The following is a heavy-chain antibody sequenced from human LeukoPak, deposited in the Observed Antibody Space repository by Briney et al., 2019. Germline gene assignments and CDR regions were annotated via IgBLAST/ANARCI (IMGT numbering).Heavy chain of an antibody. CDR2: ISAYNGNT. CDR1: GYTFTSYG. Sequence: ASVNVSFKSSGYTFTSYGSSWVRQAPSQGLEGMGLISAYNGNTHYAQKLQGGVTMTPDTSTSTAYMALRSLRSDDTPVYYCPRAYGGNFFRDACDIWGQGTMVSVSS. CDR3: PRAYGGNFFRDACDI. D-gene: IGHD4-23*01. J-gene: IGHJ3*02. V-gene: IGHV1-18*01.